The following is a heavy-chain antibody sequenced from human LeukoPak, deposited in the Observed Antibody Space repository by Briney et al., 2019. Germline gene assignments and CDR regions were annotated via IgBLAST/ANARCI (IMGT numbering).Heavy chain of an antibody. J-gene: IGHJ4*02. CDR2: INTKGTVT. V-gene: IGHV3-74*01. CDR3: ATKQWLAPPPDS. Sequence: GGSLRLSCAASGFTFSKYWMLWVRQAPGKGLESVSRINTKGTVTTYADSVKGRFTVSRDNADNTMFLQMNSVRDEDTAVYYCATKQWLAPPPDSWGQGTPVTVSS. D-gene: IGHD6-19*01. CDR1: GFTFSKYW.